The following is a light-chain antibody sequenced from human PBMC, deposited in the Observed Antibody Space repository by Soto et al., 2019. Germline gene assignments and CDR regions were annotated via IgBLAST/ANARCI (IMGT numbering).Light chain of an antibody. CDR3: QQYNSSPLT. V-gene: IGKV1-5*03. J-gene: IGKJ4*01. Sequence: DIQMTQSPSTLSASVGDRVTITCRASQSISSWLAWYQQKPGKDPKLLIYKASSLESGGPSRFSGSGSGTECTLAISSLQPDDFATDYCQQYNSSPLTLGGGTKVEI. CDR1: QSISSW. CDR2: KAS.